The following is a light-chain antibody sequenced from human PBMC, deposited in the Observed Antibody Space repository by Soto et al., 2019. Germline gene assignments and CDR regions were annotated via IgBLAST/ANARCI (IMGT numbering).Light chain of an antibody. J-gene: IGKJ5*01. CDR2: GAS. Sequence: EIVLTQSAGTLSLSPGERATLSCRASQSVTKNNLNWYQQKPGQAPRLLIYGASSRATGIPDRFSGSGSGTDFTLTISSLEPEDFAVYYCQQRSNWPPITFGQGTRLEIK. CDR3: QQRSNWPPIT. CDR1: QSVTKNN. V-gene: IGKV3-11*01.